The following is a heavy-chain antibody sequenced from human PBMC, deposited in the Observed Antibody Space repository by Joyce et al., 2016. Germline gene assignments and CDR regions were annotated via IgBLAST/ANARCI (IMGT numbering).Heavy chain of an antibody. CDR3: ARRPYNVHTSLGSDWYFDL. Sequence: QVPLQESGPGLVRPSETLSLTCTISNYSISTIYFWGWIRQPPWKGLEWFGSGSLYGITHYNPSHTNRGSMSLDPSKKQFSLMVSSVTAADTAVDFCARRPYNVHTSLGSDWYFDLWGRGTLVTVSS. D-gene: IGHD5-18*01. J-gene: IGHJ2*01. CDR2: GSLYGIT. V-gene: IGHV4-38-2*02. CDR1: NYSISTIYF.